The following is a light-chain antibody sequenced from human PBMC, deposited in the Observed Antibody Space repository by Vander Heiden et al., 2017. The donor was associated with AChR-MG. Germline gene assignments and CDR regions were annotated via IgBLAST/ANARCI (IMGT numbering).Light chain of an antibody. J-gene: IGKJ2*01. CDR2: AAS. V-gene: IGKV1-9*01. CDR3: QQFNSYPRT. Sequence: IQLTQSPPFLSASVGDRVTITCRASQGISSYLAWYQQTPGKAPKLLIYAASTLQSGVPSRFSGSGSGTEYTLTISSLQPEDFATYYCQQFNSYPRTFGQGTRLEIK. CDR1: QGISSY.